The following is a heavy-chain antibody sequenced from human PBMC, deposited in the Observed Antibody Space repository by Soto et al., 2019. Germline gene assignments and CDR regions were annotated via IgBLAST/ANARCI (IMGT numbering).Heavy chain of an antibody. CDR2: ISGSGGST. Sequence: PGGSLRLPCAASGFTFSSYAISWGRQAPGKGLEWVSAISGSGGSTYYADSVKGRFTISRDNSKNTLYLQMNSLRAEDTAVYYCAKENGYSSSWFEFDYWGQGTLVTVSS. D-gene: IGHD6-13*01. J-gene: IGHJ4*02. CDR3: AKENGYSSSWFEFDY. V-gene: IGHV3-23*01. CDR1: GFTFSSYA.